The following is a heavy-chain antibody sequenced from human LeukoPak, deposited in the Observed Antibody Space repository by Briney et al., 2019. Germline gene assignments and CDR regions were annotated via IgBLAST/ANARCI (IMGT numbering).Heavy chain of an antibody. Sequence: GGSLRLSCAASGVTFSNYGMHWVRQAPGKGLEWVALISSNGNDKVYGDSVKGRFTISRDVSKSTLYLQMNSLRVEDSAVYYCTTKVTRGNSGDDYDDWGQGTLVTVSS. CDR3: TTKVTRGNSGDDYDD. CDR1: GVTFSNYG. V-gene: IGHV3-30*03. CDR2: ISSNGNDK. D-gene: IGHD5-12*01. J-gene: IGHJ4*02.